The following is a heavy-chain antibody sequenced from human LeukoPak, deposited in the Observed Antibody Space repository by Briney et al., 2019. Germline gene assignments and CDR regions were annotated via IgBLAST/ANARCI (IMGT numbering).Heavy chain of an antibody. CDR3: ARARDNYDISSFSALDY. V-gene: IGHV3-33*01. CDR1: GFTLSASG. D-gene: IGHD3-22*01. CDR2: IWYDGSNI. J-gene: IGHJ4*02. Sequence: SGGSLRLSCAAPGFTLSASGMHGVRQAPGKGLEWLADIWYDGSNIYYAHPVKGRFAISRDNSRITLYLLLNSLRAEDTAVYYCARARDNYDISSFSALDYWGQGTLVSVSS.